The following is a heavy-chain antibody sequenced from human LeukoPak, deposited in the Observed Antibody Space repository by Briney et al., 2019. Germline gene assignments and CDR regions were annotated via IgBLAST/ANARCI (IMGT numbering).Heavy chain of an antibody. CDR2: IPYDGSDK. Sequence: GGSLRLSCVASGFNFNTYGMHWVRQAPGKGLEWVAFIPYDGSDKYYADSVKGRFTISRDSSKNTLYLQMNSLRAEDTAVYYCAKDEYSGSYLTTLFDYWGQGTLVTVSS. D-gene: IGHD1-26*01. V-gene: IGHV3-30*02. J-gene: IGHJ4*02. CDR1: GFNFNTYG. CDR3: AKDEYSGSYLTTLFDY.